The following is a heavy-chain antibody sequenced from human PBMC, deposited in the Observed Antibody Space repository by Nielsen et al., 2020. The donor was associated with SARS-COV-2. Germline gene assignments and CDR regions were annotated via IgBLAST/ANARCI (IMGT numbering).Heavy chain of an antibody. CDR1: GGSVSSNDW. Sequence: SETLSLTCAVSGGSVSSNDWWTWVRQSPGKGLEWIGDVSHSGSTNYSPSLKSRVTLSMDKSRRQFSLRLASVSAAATAVYFCARGHLVVVPSPILGMGPFFYSFYLDARGKGTTVIVSS. J-gene: IGHJ6*03. CDR2: VSHSGST. D-gene: IGHD2-2*02. CDR3: ARGHLVVVPSPILGMGPFFYSFYLDA. V-gene: IGHV4-4*02.